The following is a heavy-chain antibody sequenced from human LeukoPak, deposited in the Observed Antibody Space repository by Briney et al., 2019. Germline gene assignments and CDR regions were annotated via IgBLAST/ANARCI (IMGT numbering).Heavy chain of an antibody. J-gene: IGHJ6*02. CDR2: ISWDGGST. V-gene: IGHV3-43*02. D-gene: IGHD5-24*01. Sequence: QPGGSLRLSGAASGFTFSSYAMSWVRQAPGKGLEWVSLISWDGGSTYYADSVKGRFTISRDNSKNSLYLQMNSLRTEDTALYYCAKDMSADGYNGYYYGMDVWGQGTTVTVSS. CDR3: AKDMSADGYNGYYYGMDV. CDR1: GFTFSSYA.